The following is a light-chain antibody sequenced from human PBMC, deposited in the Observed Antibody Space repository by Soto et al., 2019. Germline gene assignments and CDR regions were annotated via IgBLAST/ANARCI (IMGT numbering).Light chain of an antibody. CDR1: RSISNW. CDR2: DAS. J-gene: IGKJ4*01. Sequence: DIQITQSPSTLSASVGYRVTITFRSIRSISNWLAWYQQRPGIAPKLLIFDASILQSGVPSRFSGSGSGTEFTLSISRLQTHDFATYYCQQYGSFSPITFGGGTKVDIK. V-gene: IGKV1-5*01. CDR3: QQYGSFSPIT.